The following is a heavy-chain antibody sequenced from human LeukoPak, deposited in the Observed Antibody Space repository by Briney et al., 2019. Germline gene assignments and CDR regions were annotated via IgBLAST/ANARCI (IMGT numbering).Heavy chain of an antibody. D-gene: IGHD5-12*01. CDR3: VRDGGVSGYDLLDY. CDR2: VYYSGGT. CDR1: GGSISSSTDFF. V-gene: IGHV4-39*07. Sequence: SETLSLTCTVSGGSISSSTDFFWGGVRQSPGKGLEWIRSVYYSGGTYYNPSLESRVTISLDTCKNQYSLQLYSVTAEDTAVYYCVRDGGVSGYDLLDYWGQGTLVTVSS. J-gene: IGHJ4*02.